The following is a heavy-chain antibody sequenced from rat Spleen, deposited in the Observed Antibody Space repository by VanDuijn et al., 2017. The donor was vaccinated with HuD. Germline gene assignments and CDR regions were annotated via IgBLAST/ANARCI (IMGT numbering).Heavy chain of an antibody. CDR3: TTDAPPMDA. D-gene: IGHD3-2*01. J-gene: IGHJ4*01. CDR2: ITNIAGRT. Sequence: EVQLVESGGGLVQPGRSLKLSCAASGFTFNNYWMTWIRQSPGKGLEWVASITNIAGRTHYPDSVKGRFTISRDNAKSSLYLQMDSLRSEDTATYYCTTDAPPMDAWGQGASVTVSS. V-gene: IGHV5-31*01. CDR1: GFTFNNYW.